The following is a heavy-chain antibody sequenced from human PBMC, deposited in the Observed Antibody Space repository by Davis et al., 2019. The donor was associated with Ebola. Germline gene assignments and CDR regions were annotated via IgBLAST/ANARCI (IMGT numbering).Heavy chain of an antibody. V-gene: IGHV4-4*02. Sequence: SETLSLTCAVSGGSISSSNWWRWVRQPPGKGLEWIGEINHSGSTNYNPSLKSRVTISVDTSKNQFSLKLSSVTAADTAVYYCASRSRGYCSSTSCSLGAHWGQGTLVTVSS. CDR2: INHSGST. CDR3: ASRSRGYCSSTSCSLGAH. J-gene: IGHJ4*02. CDR1: GGSISSSNW. D-gene: IGHD2-2*01.